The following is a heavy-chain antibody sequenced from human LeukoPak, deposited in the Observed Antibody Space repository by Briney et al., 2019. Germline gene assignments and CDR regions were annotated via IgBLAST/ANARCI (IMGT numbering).Heavy chain of an antibody. Sequence: GGSLGLSCAASGFTFSSYGMHWIRQAPGKGLEWVALIWYDGSNKYYADSVKGRFTISRDNSKNTLHLQMNSLRAEDTAVYYCARAEMATSLIDYWGQGTLVTVSS. CDR2: IWYDGSNK. CDR1: GFTFSSYG. V-gene: IGHV3-33*01. D-gene: IGHD5-24*01. CDR3: ARAEMATSLIDY. J-gene: IGHJ4*02.